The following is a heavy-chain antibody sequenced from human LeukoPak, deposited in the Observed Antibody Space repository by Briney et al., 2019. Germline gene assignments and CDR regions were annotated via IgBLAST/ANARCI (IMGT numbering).Heavy chain of an antibody. V-gene: IGHV3-53*01. CDR3: ARDPTVGYYDSSG. J-gene: IGHJ4*02. CDR2: IYSGGST. Sequence: PGGSLRLSCAASGFTVSSNYMSWVRQAPGKGLEWVSVIYSGGSTYYADSVKGRFTISRDNSKNTLYLQMNSQRAEDTAVYYCARDPTVGYYDSSGWGQGTLVTVSS. CDR1: GFTVSSNY. D-gene: IGHD3-22*01.